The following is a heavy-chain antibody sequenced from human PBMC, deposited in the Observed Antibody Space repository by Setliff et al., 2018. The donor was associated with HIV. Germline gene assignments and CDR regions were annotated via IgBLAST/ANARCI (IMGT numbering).Heavy chain of an antibody. J-gene: IGHJ4*02. Sequence: SETLSLTCRVSGYFINIGHYCGWLRQSPGKGLEWIGTIYHSGSTYYNPSLKSRVTISVDTSKNQFSLKLSSVTAADTAVYYCARNSGSYWHDADFDYWGQGTLVTVSS. CDR3: ARNSGSYWHDADFDY. CDR2: IYHSGST. V-gene: IGHV4-38-2*01. CDR1: GYFINIGHY. D-gene: IGHD1-26*01.